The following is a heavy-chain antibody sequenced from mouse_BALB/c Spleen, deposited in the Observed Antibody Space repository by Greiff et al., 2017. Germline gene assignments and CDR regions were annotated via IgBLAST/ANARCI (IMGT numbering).Heavy chain of an antibody. CDR2: IWAGGST. CDR1: GFSLTSYG. Sequence: QVQLKESGPGLVAPSQSLSITCTVSGFSLTSYGVHWVRQPPGKGLEWLGVIWAGGSTNYNSALMSRLSISKDNSKSQVFLKMNSLQTDDTAMYYCARDRGDYGGGFAYWGQGTLVTVSA. J-gene: IGHJ3*01. CDR3: ARDRGDYGGGFAY. D-gene: IGHD2-4*01. V-gene: IGHV2-9*02.